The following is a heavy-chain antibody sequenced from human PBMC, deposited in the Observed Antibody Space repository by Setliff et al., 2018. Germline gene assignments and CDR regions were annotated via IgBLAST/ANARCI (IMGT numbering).Heavy chain of an antibody. Sequence: ASVKVSCKASGYTFTSYAMNWVRQAPGQGLEWMGWINTNTGNPTYAQGFTGRFVFSLDTSVSTAYLQISGLKAEDTAVYYCARNYYGSGSYWDAFDIWGQGTMVTVS. D-gene: IGHD3-10*01. J-gene: IGHJ3*02. CDR1: GYTFTSYA. CDR3: ARNYYGSGSYWDAFDI. CDR2: INTNTGNP. V-gene: IGHV7-4-1*02.